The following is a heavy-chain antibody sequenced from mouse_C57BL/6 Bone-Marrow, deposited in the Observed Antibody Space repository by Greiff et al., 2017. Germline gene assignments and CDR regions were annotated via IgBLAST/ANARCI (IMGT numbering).Heavy chain of an antibody. D-gene: IGHD1-1*01. CDR1: GFSLTSYG. CDR2: IWSDGST. CDR3: ASHYYGSSLTMDY. V-gene: IGHV2-6*03. Sequence: QVQLKESGPGLVAPSQSLSITCTVSGFSLTSYGVHWVRQPPGKGLEWLVVIWSDGSTTYNSALKSRLSISKDNSKSQVILKMNSLQTDDTAMYYGASHYYGSSLTMDYWGQGTSVTVSS. J-gene: IGHJ4*01.